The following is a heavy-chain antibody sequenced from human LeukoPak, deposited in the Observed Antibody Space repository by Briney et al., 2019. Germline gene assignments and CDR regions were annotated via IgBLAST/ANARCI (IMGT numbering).Heavy chain of an antibody. CDR3: ARGATFGPVDY. D-gene: IGHD5-12*01. V-gene: IGHV4-31*03. CDR2: IYYSGST. CDR1: GGSISSGGYS. J-gene: IGHJ4*02. Sequence: SETLSLTCTVSGGSISSGGYSWSWIRQHPGKGLEWIGYIYYSGSTYYNPSLKSRVTISVDTSKNQFSPKLSSVTAADTAVYYCARGATFGPVDYWGQGTLVTVSS.